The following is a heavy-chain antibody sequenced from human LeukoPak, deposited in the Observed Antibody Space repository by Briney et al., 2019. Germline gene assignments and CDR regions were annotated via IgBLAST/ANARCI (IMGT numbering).Heavy chain of an antibody. V-gene: IGHV4-4*07. J-gene: IGHJ6*03. CDR1: GGSISSYY. CDR2: IYTSGST. CDR3: ARDERVPAARNYYYYYYMDV. Sequence: PSETLSLTCTVSGGSISSYYWSWIRQPAGKGLEWIGRIYTSGSTNYNPSLKSQVTMSVDTSKNQFSLKLSSVTAADTAVYYCARDERVPAARNYYYYYYMDVWGKGTTVTVSS. D-gene: IGHD2-2*01.